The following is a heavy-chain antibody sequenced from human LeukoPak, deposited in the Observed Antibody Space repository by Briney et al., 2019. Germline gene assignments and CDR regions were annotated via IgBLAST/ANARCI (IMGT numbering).Heavy chain of an antibody. V-gene: IGHV4-39*01. Sequence: KTSETLSLTCTVSGGSISSSSYYRGWIRQPPGKGLEWIGSIYYSGSTYYNPSLKSRVTISVDTSKNQFSLKLSSVTAADTAVYYCATTNNWGSGYWGQGTLVTVSS. D-gene: IGHD7-27*01. CDR2: IYYSGST. CDR3: ATTNNWGSGY. CDR1: GGSISSSSYY. J-gene: IGHJ4*02.